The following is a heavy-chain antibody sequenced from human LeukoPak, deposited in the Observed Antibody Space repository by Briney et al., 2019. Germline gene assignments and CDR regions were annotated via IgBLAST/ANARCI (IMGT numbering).Heavy chain of an antibody. Sequence: ASVKVSCKASGYTFSTYGINWVRQAPGQGLEWMGWISAYNGYTNYAQKLKGRVTMTTDTSTSTAYMELRSLRSDDTAVYYCARDDALVATGSFDYWGQGTLVTVSS. V-gene: IGHV1-18*01. CDR2: ISAYNGYT. CDR3: ARDDALVATGSFDY. J-gene: IGHJ4*02. D-gene: IGHD5-12*01. CDR1: GYTFSTYG.